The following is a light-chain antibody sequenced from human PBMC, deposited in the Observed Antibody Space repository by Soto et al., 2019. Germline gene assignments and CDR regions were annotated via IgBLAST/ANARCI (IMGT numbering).Light chain of an antibody. CDR1: QTISTH. Sequence: DLQMTQSPSSLSASVRDRVTITCRASQTISTHLDWYQQKPGKAPKLLIYAASTLQSGVASRFSGCRTGTDFTLTINSLQPEDFATYYCPQSLAIPYTFGQGTKLEIK. V-gene: IGKV1-39*01. CDR2: AAS. J-gene: IGKJ2*01. CDR3: PQSLAIPYT.